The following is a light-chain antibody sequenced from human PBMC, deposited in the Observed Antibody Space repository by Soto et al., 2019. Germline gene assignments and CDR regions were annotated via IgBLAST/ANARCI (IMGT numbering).Light chain of an antibody. CDR2: KAS. Sequence: DIQLTHSPSTLSASIGDRVTITCRASQSIGSWLAWYQQRPGKAPNVLIYKASNLERGVPSRFSGSGSETEFTLTISSLQPEDFATYYWQQYSTFPWTFGQGTKVEL. CDR3: QQYSTFPWT. CDR1: QSIGSW. J-gene: IGKJ1*01. V-gene: IGKV1-5*03.